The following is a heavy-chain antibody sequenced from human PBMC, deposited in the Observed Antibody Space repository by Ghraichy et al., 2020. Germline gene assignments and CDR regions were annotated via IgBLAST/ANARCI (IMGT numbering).Heavy chain of an antibody. CDR1: GFTLSNYW. CDR3: AREYCRGGRCFFGTGGSHFDN. V-gene: IGHV3-74*01. D-gene: IGHD2-15*01. Sequence: GTLNISCAASGFTLSNYWMHWVRQVPGKGLVWVSRIKSDGSSTIYADSVKGRFTISRDNAKNTLYLQMNSLRVEDTAVYYCAREYCRGGRCFFGTGGSHFDNWGQGTLVTVSS. CDR2: IKSDGSST. J-gene: IGHJ4*02.